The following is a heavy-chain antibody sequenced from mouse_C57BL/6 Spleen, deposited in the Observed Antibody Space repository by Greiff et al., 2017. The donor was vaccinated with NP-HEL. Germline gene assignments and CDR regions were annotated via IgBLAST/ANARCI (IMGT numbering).Heavy chain of an antibody. Sequence: QVQLKESGAELARPGASVKLSCKASGYTFTSYGISWVKQRPGQGLEWIGEIYPRSGNTYYNEKFKGKATLTADKSSSTAYMELRSLTSEDSAVYFCARSAHYYGSTSYAMDYWGQGTSVTVSS. CDR2: IYPRSGNT. J-gene: IGHJ4*01. CDR3: ARSAHYYGSTSYAMDY. V-gene: IGHV1-81*01. CDR1: GYTFTSYG. D-gene: IGHD1-1*01.